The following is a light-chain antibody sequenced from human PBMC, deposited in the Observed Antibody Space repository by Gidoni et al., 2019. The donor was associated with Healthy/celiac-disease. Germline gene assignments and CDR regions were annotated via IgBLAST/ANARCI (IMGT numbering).Light chain of an antibody. CDR2: GAS. CDR1: QSVSSN. Sequence: DIVMTQSPATLSVSPGERATLSCRASQSVSSNLAWYQQKPGQAPRLLIYGASTRATGIPARFSCSGSGTEFTLTISSLQSEDFAVYYCQQYNNLPLTFGGGTKVEIK. J-gene: IGKJ4*01. V-gene: IGKV3-15*01. CDR3: QQYNNLPLT.